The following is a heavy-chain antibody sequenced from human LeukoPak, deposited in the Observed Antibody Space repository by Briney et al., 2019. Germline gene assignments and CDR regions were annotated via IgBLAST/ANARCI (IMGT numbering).Heavy chain of an antibody. CDR1: GFTFSSYA. D-gene: IGHD2-21*02. CDR3: AKGGHDFNPFYC. J-gene: IGHJ4*02. V-gene: IGHV3-23*01. Sequence: PGGSLRLSCAASGFTFSSYAMGWVRQAPGKGLEWVSSIKGGGGDPFYADSVRGRFTISRDNSKNTLDLQLNSLRAEDTAVYFCAKGGHDFNPFYCWGQGALVTVSS. CDR2: IKGGGGDP.